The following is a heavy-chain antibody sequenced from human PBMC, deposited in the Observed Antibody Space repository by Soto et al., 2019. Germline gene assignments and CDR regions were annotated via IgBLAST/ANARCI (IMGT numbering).Heavy chain of an antibody. J-gene: IGHJ3*01. V-gene: IGHV4-39*01. D-gene: IGHD2-2*02. Sequence: SETLSLTCTVSGGSISSSAYYWGWIRQPPGKGLDWVGYIHYDGTTYYNPSLKTRVTISVDTSKNQFSLKLTSVTATDTAVYYCARLRCTATNCYTLVAFDVWGQGTMVTVSS. CDR1: GGSISSSAYY. CDR3: ARLRCTATNCYTLVAFDV. CDR2: IHYDGTT.